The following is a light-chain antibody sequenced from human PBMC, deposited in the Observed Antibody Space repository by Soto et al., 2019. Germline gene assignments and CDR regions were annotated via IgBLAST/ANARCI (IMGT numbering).Light chain of an antibody. CDR2: LNIDGSH. V-gene: IGLV4-69*01. J-gene: IGLJ2*01. CDR1: SGHSSYA. CDR3: QTWDTGCSVV. Sequence: QLVLTQSPSASASLGASVKLTCTLSSGHSSYAIAWHQQQPEKGPRYLMKLNIDGSHNNGDGIPDRFSGSSSGAERYLTISSLQSEDEADYYCQTWDTGCSVVFGGGTKLTVL.